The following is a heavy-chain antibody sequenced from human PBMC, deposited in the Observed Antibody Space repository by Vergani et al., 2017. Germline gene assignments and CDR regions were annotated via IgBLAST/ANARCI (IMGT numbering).Heavy chain of an antibody. CDR3: ALWAVDTAMLTDAFGI. J-gene: IGHJ3*02. CDR1: GGSFSGYY. D-gene: IGHD5-18*01. CDR2: INHSGST. V-gene: IGHV4-34*01. Sequence: QVQLQQWGAGLLKPSETLSLTCAVYGGSFSGYYWSCIRQPTGKGLEWMGEINHSGSTNSNPSLKSQVTISLETSKNQFSLKLSSVTAADTAVYSCALWAVDTAMLTDAFGIWAKGQWSPSLQ.